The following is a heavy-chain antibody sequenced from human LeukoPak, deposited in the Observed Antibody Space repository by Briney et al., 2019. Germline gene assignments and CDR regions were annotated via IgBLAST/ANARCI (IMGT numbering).Heavy chain of an antibody. CDR3: ARGRYDAFDI. CDR2: INPNGGGT. V-gene: IGHV1-2*06. J-gene: IGHJ3*02. Sequence: GASVKVSCKASGYTFTGYYLHWVRQAPGQGLEWLGRINPNGGGTNYAQKFQGRVTMTRNTSISTAYMELSSLRSEDTAVYYCARGRYDAFDIWGQGTMVTVSS. CDR1: GYTFTGYY.